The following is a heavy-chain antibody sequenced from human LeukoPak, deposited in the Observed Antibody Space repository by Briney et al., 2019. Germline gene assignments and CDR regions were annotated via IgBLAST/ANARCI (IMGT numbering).Heavy chain of an antibody. D-gene: IGHD2-15*01. J-gene: IGHJ4*02. CDR2: TRDDGSKN. CDR1: GFNFRNYG. V-gene: IGHV3-30*02. CDR3: ANGDCRGGRCSSGAY. Sequence: GGSLRLSCAASGFNFRNYGMHWVRQAAGKGLEWVAYTRDDGSKNWYGDSVKGRFTISRDNSKSTLYLQMNSLRGEDTAVYYCANGDCRGGRCSSGAYWGQGTLVTVSS.